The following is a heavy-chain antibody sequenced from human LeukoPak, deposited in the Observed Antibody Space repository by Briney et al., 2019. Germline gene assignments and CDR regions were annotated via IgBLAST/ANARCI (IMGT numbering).Heavy chain of an antibody. CDR2: ISGSGDRT. CDR1: GFTFSSYW. V-gene: IGHV3-23*01. CDR3: AKDGLNDFDSSGYYGDFDY. D-gene: IGHD3-22*01. J-gene: IGHJ4*02. Sequence: GGSLRLSCAPSGFTFSSYWMSWVRQAPGKGLEWVSTISGSGDRTYYADSVKGRFRISRDNSMDTLYLQMNSLRAEDTAVYYCAKDGLNDFDSSGYYGDFDYWGQGTLVTVSS.